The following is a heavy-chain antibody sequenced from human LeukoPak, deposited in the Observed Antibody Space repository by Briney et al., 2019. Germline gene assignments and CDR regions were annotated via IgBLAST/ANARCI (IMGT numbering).Heavy chain of an antibody. CDR2: ITTNSNYI. CDR1: GFTFSSYS. D-gene: IGHD2-2*01. J-gene: IGHJ4*02. CDR3: ARGPAAMVLFDF. V-gene: IGHV3-21*01. Sequence: GGSLRLSCAASGFTFSSYSMNWVRQAPGKGLQWVSSITTNSNYIYYADSVKGRFTISRDNAQNSLYLQMNSLRADDTAVCYCARGPAAMVLFDFWGQGILVTVSS.